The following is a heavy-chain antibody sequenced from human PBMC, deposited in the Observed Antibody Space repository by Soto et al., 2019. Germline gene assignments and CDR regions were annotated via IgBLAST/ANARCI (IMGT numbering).Heavy chain of an antibody. Sequence: SETLSLTCTVSGGSISSGGYYWSWIRQHPGKGLEWIGYIYYSGSTYYNPSLKSRVTISVDTSKNQFSLKLSSVTAADTAVYYCAIRPTDALDIWGQGTMVTVSS. CDR3: AIRPTDALDI. CDR2: IYYSGST. J-gene: IGHJ3*02. CDR1: GGSISSGGYY. V-gene: IGHV4-31*03.